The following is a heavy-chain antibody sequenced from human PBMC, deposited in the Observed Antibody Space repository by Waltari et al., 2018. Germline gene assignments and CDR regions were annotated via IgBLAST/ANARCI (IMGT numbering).Heavy chain of an antibody. J-gene: IGHJ4*02. D-gene: IGHD3-10*01. V-gene: IGHV1-18*01. CDR2: ISTYNGNT. CDR1: GGTFSSYA. CDR3: TRGYGTYYGSGSYHY. Sequence: QVQLVQSGAEVKKPGSSVKVSCKASGGTFSSYAISWVRQAPGQGLEWMGWISTYNGNTAYAQKLQGRLTMTTDTSANTVYMELRSLRSDDTAVYYCTRGYGTYYGSGSYHYWGQGTLVTVSS.